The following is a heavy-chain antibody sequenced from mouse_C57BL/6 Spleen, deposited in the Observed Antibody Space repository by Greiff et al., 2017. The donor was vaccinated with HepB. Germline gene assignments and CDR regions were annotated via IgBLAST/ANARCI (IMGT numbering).Heavy chain of an antibody. D-gene: IGHD1-1*01. J-gene: IGHJ1*03. V-gene: IGHV1-26*01. CDR1: GYTFTDYY. CDR3: ARGDITPYWYFDV. Sequence: EVQLQQSGPELVKPGASVKISCKASGYTFTDYYMNWVKQSHGKSLEWIGDINPNNGGTSYNQKFKGKATLTVDKSSSTAYMELRSLTSEDSAVYYCARGDITPYWYFDVWGTGTTVTVSS. CDR2: INPNNGGT.